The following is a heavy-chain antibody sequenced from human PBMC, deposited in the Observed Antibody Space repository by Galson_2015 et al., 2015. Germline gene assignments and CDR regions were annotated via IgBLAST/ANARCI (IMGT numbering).Heavy chain of an antibody. D-gene: IGHD3-22*01. Sequence: SVKVSCKASGGTFSSYAISWVRQAPGQGLEWMGGIIPIFGTANYAQKFQGRVTITADESTSTAYMELSSLRSEDTAVYYCARSRSGHYYDSSGYYVVDLWGRGTLVTVSS. CDR1: GGTFSSYA. CDR3: ARSRSGHYYDSSGYYVVDL. CDR2: IIPIFGTA. V-gene: IGHV1-69*13. J-gene: IGHJ2*01.